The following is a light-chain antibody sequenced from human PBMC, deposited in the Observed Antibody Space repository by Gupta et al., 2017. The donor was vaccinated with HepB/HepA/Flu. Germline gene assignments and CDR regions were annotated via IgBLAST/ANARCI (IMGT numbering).Light chain of an antibody. CDR2: KAS. CDR3: QQYNSYSGT. CDR1: QSISSW. Sequence: DLQMTQSPSTLSASVGDRVTITCRASQSISSWLAWYQQKPGKAPNLLIYKASSLQSGVPSRFSGSGSGTEFTLTISSLQPNDFATYYCQQYNSYSGTFGPGTKVDIK. V-gene: IGKV1-5*03. J-gene: IGKJ3*01.